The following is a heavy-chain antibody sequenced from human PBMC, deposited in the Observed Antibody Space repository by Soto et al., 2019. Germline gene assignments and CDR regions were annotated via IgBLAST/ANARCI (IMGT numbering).Heavy chain of an antibody. CDR3: AKDKDYDFWSGSHGFFDY. V-gene: IGHV3-23*01. CDR2: TSGSGGTT. Sequence: GGSLRLSCVAXGFTFSSYAMSWVRQAPGKGLEWVSCTSGSGGTTYYADSVKGRFTISRDKSKNTLYLQMNSLRAEDTAVYYCAKDKDYDFWSGSHGFFDYWGQGTLVTVSS. CDR1: GFTFSSYA. J-gene: IGHJ4*02. D-gene: IGHD3-3*01.